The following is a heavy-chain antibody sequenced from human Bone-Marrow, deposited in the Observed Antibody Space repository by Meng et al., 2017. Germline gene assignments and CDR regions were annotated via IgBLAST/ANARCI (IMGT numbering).Heavy chain of an antibody. D-gene: IGHD6-13*01. CDR3: ARSTGVRYSSSWYPAFDI. J-gene: IGHJ3*02. CDR2: IYSGGST. V-gene: IGHV3-53*01. Sequence: GGSLRLSCAASGFTVSSNYMSWVRQAPGKGLEWVSVIYSGGSTYYAGSVKGRFTISRDNSKNTLYLQMNSLRAEDTAVYYCARSTGVRYSSSWYPAFDIWGQGTMVTVSS. CDR1: GFTVSSNY.